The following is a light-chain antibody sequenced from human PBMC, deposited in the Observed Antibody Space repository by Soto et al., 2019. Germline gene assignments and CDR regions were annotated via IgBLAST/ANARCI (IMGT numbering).Light chain of an antibody. CDR2: DAS. CDR1: QSLRSS. CDR3: QQCGSSPWT. V-gene: IGKV3-20*01. J-gene: IGKJ1*01. Sequence: ETMMTQSPDTLSVSLGERATLSCRASQSLRSSLAWYQQKPGQAPRLLIYDASTRATGIPARFSGSGSGTDFTLTISRLEPEDFAVYYCQQCGSSPWTFGQGTKVDI.